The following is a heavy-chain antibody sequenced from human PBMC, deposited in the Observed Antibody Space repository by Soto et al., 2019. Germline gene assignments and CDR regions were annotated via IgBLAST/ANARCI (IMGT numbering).Heavy chain of an antibody. D-gene: IGHD2-15*01. CDR1: GFTFSSYA. V-gene: IGHV3-30-3*01. Sequence: GGSLRLSCAASGFTFSSYAMHWVRQAPGKGLEWVAVISYDGSNKYYADSVKGRFTISRDNSKNMLYLQMNSLRAEDTAVYYCASIEGYCSGGSCYSPFDIWGQGTMVTVSS. J-gene: IGHJ3*02. CDR3: ASIEGYCSGGSCYSPFDI. CDR2: ISYDGSNK.